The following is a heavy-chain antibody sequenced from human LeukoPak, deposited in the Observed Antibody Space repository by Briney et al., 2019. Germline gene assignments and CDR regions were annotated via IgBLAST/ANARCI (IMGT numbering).Heavy chain of an antibody. CDR2: IYTSGST. J-gene: IGHJ3*02. CDR1: GGSISSGSYY. CDR3: ARYSSGWKAFDI. V-gene: IGHV4-61*02. Sequence: TLSLTCTVSGGSISSGSYYWSWIRQPAGKGLEWIGRIYTSGSTNYNPSLKSRVTISVDTSKNQFSLKLSSVTAADTAVYYCARYSSGWKAFDIWGQGTMVTVSS. D-gene: IGHD6-19*01.